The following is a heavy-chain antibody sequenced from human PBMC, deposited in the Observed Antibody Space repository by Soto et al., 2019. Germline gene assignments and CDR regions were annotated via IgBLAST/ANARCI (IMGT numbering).Heavy chain of an antibody. Sequence: GGSLRLSCAASGFTFDDYTMHWVRQAPGKGLEWVSLISWDGGSTYYADSVKGRFTISRDNSKNSLYLQMNSLRTEDTALYYCAKDSDGYYGMDVWGQGTTVTVSS. V-gene: IGHV3-43*01. CDR2: ISWDGGST. CDR3: AKDSDGYYGMDV. CDR1: GFTFDDYT. J-gene: IGHJ6*02.